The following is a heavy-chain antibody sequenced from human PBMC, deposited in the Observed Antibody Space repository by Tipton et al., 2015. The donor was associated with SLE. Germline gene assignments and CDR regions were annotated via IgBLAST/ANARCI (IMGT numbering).Heavy chain of an antibody. CDR3: ARELAAAGRYFDL. J-gene: IGHJ2*01. V-gene: IGHV4-39*07. CDR1: GGSISSSSYY. D-gene: IGHD6-13*01. Sequence: TLSLTCTVSGGSISSSSYYWGWIRQPPGKGLEWIGSIYYSGSTNYNPSLKSRVTISVDTSKNQFSLKLSSLTAADTAVYYCARELAAAGRYFDLWGRGTLDTVSS. CDR2: IYYSGST.